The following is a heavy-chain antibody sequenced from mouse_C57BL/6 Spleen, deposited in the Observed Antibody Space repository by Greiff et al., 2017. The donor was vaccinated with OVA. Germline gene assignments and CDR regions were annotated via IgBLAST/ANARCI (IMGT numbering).Heavy chain of an antibody. D-gene: IGHD3-2*01. CDR1: GYTFTSYW. CDR3: ARRDSQARGFDY. V-gene: IGHV1-69*01. J-gene: IGHJ2*01. Sequence: VQLQQSGAELVMPGASVKLSCKASGYTFTSYWMHWVKQRPGQGLEWIGEIDPSDSYTNYNQKFKGKSTLTVDKSSSTAYMQLSSLTSEDSAVYYCARRDSQARGFDYWGQGTTLTVSS. CDR2: IDPSDSYT.